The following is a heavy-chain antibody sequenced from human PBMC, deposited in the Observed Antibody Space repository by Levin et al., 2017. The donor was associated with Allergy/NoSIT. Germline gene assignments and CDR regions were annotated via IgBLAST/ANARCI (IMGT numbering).Heavy chain of an antibody. Sequence: GESLKISCAASGFTFSSYGMHWVRQAPGKGLEWVAVISYDGSNKYYADSVKGRFTISRDNSKNTLYLQMNSLRAEDTAVYYCAKDWVPGVVVPAATWFDPWGQGTLVTVSS. J-gene: IGHJ5*02. V-gene: IGHV3-30*18. CDR3: AKDWVPGVVVPAATWFDP. D-gene: IGHD2-2*01. CDR2: ISYDGSNK. CDR1: GFTFSSYG.